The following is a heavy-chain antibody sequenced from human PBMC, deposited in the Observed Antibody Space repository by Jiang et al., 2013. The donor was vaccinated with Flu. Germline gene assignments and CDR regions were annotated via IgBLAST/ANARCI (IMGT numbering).Heavy chain of an antibody. CDR2: INSDGSST. Sequence: VQLVESGGGLVQPGGSLRLSCAASGFTFSSYWMHWVRQAPGKGLVWVSRINSDGSSTSYADSVKGRFTISRDNAKNTLYLQMNSLRAEDTAVYYCASLRLRFLDHGMDVWGQGTTVTVSS. CDR1: GFTFSSYW. D-gene: IGHD3-3*01. CDR3: ASLRLRFLDHGMDV. J-gene: IGHJ6*02. V-gene: IGHV3-74*01.